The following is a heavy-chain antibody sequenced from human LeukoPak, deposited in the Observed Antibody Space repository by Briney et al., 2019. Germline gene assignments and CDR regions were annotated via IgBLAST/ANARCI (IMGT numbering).Heavy chain of an antibody. CDR3: ARGIYQPATYGMDV. Sequence: PSETLSLTCTVSGGSISSGGYYWSWIRQHPGKGLEWIGYIYYSGSTYYNPSLKSRVTISVDTSKNQFSLKLSSVTAADTAVYYCARGIYQPATYGMDVWGQGTTVTVSS. CDR2: IYYSGST. D-gene: IGHD5-12*01. V-gene: IGHV4-31*03. J-gene: IGHJ6*02. CDR1: GGSISSGGYY.